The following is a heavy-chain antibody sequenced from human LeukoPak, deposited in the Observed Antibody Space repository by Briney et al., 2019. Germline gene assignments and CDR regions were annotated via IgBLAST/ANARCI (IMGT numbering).Heavy chain of an antibody. D-gene: IGHD2-2*01. CDR3: ARRVDVEGPTAVWFHTLHV. V-gene: IGHV4-34*01. Sequence: SETLSLTCAVYGGTLRGYYFNWIRQPPGKGLEWIGEINDSGTTNYNPSLKSRLATSVDMSKNQFSLKLSSVTAADTATYYCARRVDVEGPTAVWFHTLHVWGKGTTVIVSS. CDR1: GGTLRGYY. CDR2: INDSGTT. J-gene: IGHJ6*04.